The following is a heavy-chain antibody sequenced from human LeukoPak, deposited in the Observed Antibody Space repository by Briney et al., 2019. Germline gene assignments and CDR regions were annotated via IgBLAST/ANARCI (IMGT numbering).Heavy chain of an antibody. CDR3: ARGMICSSTSCYPSNYYGMDV. D-gene: IGHD2-2*01. CDR1: GGSISSSSYY. CDR2: IYYSGST. Sequence: PSETLSLTCTVSGGSISSSSYYWGWIRQPPGKGLEWIGSIYYSGSTYYNPSLKGRVTISVDTSKNQFSLKLSSVTAADTAVYYCARGMICSSTSCYPSNYYGMDVWGQGTTVTVSS. J-gene: IGHJ6*02. V-gene: IGHV4-39*07.